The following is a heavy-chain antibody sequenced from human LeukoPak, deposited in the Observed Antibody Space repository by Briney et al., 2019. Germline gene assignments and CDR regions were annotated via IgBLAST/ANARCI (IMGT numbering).Heavy chain of an antibody. V-gene: IGHV4-59*01. CDR2: IYYSGST. J-gene: IGHJ4*02. CDR1: GGSISSYY. CDR3: ARSPPSGTTDY. D-gene: IGHD1-26*01. Sequence: SETLSLTCTVSGGSISSYYWSWIRRPPGKGLEWIGYIYYSGSTNYNPSLKSRVTISVDTSKNQFSLKLSSVTAADTAVYYCARSPPSGTTDYWGQGTLVTVSS.